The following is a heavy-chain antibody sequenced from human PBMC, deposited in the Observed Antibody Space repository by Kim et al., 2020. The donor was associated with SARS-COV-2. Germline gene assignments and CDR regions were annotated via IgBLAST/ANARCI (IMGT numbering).Heavy chain of an antibody. J-gene: IGHJ4*02. CDR3: AKDLYRGYGELDY. D-gene: IGHD3-10*01. V-gene: IGHV3-23*01. Sequence: YADSVKGRVTSSRDNSKNTLYLQMHTLRAEDTAVYYCAKDLYRGYGELDYWGQGTLVTVSS.